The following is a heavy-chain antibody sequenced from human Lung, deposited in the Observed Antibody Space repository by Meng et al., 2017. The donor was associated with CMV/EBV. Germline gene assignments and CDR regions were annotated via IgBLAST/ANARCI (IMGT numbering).Heavy chain of an antibody. CDR2: ISTRGTTI. CDR1: GFTFSSYE. Sequence: GGSLRLXCAASGFTFSSYEMNWVRQAPGKGLEWVAYISTRGTTIYYADSVRGRITISRDNAKNSLFLQMNSLRAEDTAVYYCARSSGWLTPGGYGMDVWGQGTTVTVSS. CDR3: ARSSGWLTPGGYGMDV. J-gene: IGHJ6*01. V-gene: IGHV3-48*03. D-gene: IGHD2-15*01.